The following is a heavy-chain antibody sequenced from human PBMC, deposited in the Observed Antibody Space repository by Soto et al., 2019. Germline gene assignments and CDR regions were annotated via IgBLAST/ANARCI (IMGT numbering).Heavy chain of an antibody. CDR2: ISSSSSTI. J-gene: IGHJ3*02. Sequence: EVQLVESGGGLVQPGGSLRLSCAASGFTFSSYSMNWVRKAPGKGLEWVSYISSSSSTIYYADSVKGRFTISRDNAKNSLYLQMNSLRAEDTAVYYCAREGYCSSTSCSLDAFDIWGQGTMVTVSS. D-gene: IGHD2-2*01. CDR3: AREGYCSSTSCSLDAFDI. CDR1: GFTFSSYS. V-gene: IGHV3-48*01.